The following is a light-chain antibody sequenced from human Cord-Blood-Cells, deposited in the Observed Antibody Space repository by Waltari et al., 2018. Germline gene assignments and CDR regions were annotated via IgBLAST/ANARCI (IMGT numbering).Light chain of an antibody. CDR3: QQYNNWPGT. J-gene: IGKJ2*01. CDR1: QSVSSN. CDR2: GAS. Sequence: EIVMTQSPATLSVSPGERANLSCRASQSVSSNLAWYQQKPGQAPRLLIYGASTRATGISARFSGSGSGTEFTLTISSLQSEDFAVYYCQQYNNWPGTFGQGTKLEIK. V-gene: IGKV3-15*01.